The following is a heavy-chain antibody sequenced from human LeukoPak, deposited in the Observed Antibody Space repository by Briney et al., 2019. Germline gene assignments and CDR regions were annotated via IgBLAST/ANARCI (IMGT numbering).Heavy chain of an antibody. CDR1: GFTFSSYW. CDR3: AGGRSGWFSDS. CDR2: INSDGSST. J-gene: IGHJ4*02. D-gene: IGHD6-19*01. Sequence: GGSLRLSCAASGFTFSSYWMHWVRQAPGKGLVWVSRINSDGSSTSYADSVKGRFTISRDNAKNSLYLQTNSLRDEDTAVYYCAGGRSGWFSDSWGQGTLVTVSS. V-gene: IGHV3-74*01.